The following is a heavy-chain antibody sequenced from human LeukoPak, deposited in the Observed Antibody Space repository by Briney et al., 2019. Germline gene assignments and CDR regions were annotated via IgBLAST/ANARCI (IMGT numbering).Heavy chain of an antibody. CDR1: GFTFSSYA. D-gene: IGHD3-22*01. V-gene: IGHV3-23*01. CDR2: ISGGGGSI. CDR3: AKVGHTSGDYDDSYYYYGMDV. J-gene: IGHJ6*02. Sequence: GGSLRLSCAASGFTFSSYAMSWVRQAPGKGLEWVSTISGGGGSIYYADSVKGRFTISRDNSKNTLYLLMSSLRAEDTAVYYCAKVGHTSGDYDDSYYYYGMDVWGQGTTVTVSS.